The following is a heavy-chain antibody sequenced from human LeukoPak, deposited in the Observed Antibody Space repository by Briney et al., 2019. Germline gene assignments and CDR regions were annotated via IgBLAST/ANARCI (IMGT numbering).Heavy chain of an antibody. CDR1: GFTFSSRDW. Sequence: GGSLRLSCVASGFTFSSRDWMTWVRQAPGKGLEWVANIKQDGSEKNYVDSVKGRFTISRDNAKNSVDLQMNSLRVEDTAVYYCARVAPAVTGIFVNFYYSMDIWGKGTTVTSSS. J-gene: IGHJ6*03. CDR2: IKQDGSEK. V-gene: IGHV3-7*01. D-gene: IGHD6-25*01. CDR3: ARVAPAVTGIFVNFYYSMDI.